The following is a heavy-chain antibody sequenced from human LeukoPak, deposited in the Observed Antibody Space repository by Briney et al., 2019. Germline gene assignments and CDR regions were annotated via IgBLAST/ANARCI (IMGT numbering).Heavy chain of an antibody. CDR1: GFTFSDYY. D-gene: IGHD6-13*01. Sequence: GGTLRLSCAASGFTFSDYYMSWIRQAPGQGLEWVAYISRSGNTRYYADSVKGRFTISRDNDKTSLYLPMHSLSAEDTAVYYCARDSSDSSCADWGQGTLVTVS. J-gene: IGHJ4*02. CDR3: ARDSSDSSCAD. V-gene: IGHV3-11*04. CDR2: ISRSGNTR.